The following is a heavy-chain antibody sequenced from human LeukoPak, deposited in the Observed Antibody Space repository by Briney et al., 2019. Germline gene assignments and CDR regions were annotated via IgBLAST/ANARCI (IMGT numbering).Heavy chain of an antibody. CDR2: ISSRGSAI. V-gene: IGHV3-48*03. D-gene: IGHD2/OR15-2a*01. Sequence: GGSLRLSCAVSGFTFNSYEMTWVRQAPGKGLECISYISSRGSAIYYADSVKGRFTISRDNSKNTLYLQMNSLRAEDTAVYYCAKDFSRAFDIWGQGTMVTVSS. CDR1: GFTFNSYE. J-gene: IGHJ3*02. CDR3: AKDFSRAFDI.